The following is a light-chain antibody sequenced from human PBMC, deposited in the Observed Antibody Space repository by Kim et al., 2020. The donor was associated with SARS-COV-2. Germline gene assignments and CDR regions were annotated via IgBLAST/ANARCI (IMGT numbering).Light chain of an antibody. CDR3: QQYGNGNSPRYS. CDR2: AAS. CDR1: QSIDSKY. Sequence: EIVLTQSPGTLSLSPGEIATLSCRASQSIDSKYFAWYQQKPGQAPRLLIYAASSRATGIPDRFSGSGSGTAFTLTISRLEPEDFAVYYCQQYGNGNSPRYSYGQGTRLEI. V-gene: IGKV3-20*01. J-gene: IGKJ2*01.